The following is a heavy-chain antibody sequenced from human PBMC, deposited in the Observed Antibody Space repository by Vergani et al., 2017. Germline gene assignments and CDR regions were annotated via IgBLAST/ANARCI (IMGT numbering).Heavy chain of an antibody. D-gene: IGHD3-22*01. CDR1: GGTFSSYA. Sequence: QVQLVQSGAEVKKPGSSVKVSCKASGGTFSSYAISWVRQAPGQGLEWMGGIIPFFGTANYAQKFQGRVTIPADKSTSTAYRELSSLRSEDTAVYYCAGAKVGYSGRFDPWGQGTLVTVSS. CDR3: AGAKVGYSGRFDP. J-gene: IGHJ5*02. CDR2: IIPFFGTA. V-gene: IGHV1-69*06.